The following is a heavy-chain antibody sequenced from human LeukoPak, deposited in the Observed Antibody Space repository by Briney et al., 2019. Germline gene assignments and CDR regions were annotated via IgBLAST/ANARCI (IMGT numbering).Heavy chain of an antibody. CDR3: TKGGRQHLTGY. Sequence: PGGSLRLSCAASGFTFNSNAMSWVRQAPGKGLEWVSTISVSGGSTYYADSVKGRVTISRDNSKNTLFLQMNSLRAGDTAIYYCTKGGRQHLTGYWGQGTLVTVSS. CDR2: ISVSGGST. D-gene: IGHD2-8*02. V-gene: IGHV3-23*01. CDR1: GFTFNSNA. J-gene: IGHJ4*02.